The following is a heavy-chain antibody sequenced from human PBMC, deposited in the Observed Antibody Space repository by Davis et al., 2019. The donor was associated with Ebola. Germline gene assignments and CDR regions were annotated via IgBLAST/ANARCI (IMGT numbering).Heavy chain of an antibody. Sequence: SETLSLTCAVYGGSFSGYYWSWIRQPPGKGLEWIGYIYYSGSTNYNPSLKSRVTISVDTSKNQFSLKLSSVTAADTAVYYCARGGIAAAAQRGVYYYYYYGMDVWGQGTTVTVSS. J-gene: IGHJ6*02. V-gene: IGHV4-59*01. CDR2: IYYSGST. CDR3: ARGGIAAAAQRGVYYYYYYGMDV. CDR1: GGSFSGYY. D-gene: IGHD6-13*01.